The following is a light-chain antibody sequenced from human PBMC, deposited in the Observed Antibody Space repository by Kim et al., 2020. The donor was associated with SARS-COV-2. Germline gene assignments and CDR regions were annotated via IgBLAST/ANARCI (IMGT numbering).Light chain of an antibody. V-gene: IGLV1-40*01. J-gene: IGLJ3*02. Sequence: QSVLTQPPSVSGAPGQRVTISCTGSNSNIGAGYDVHWYQQLPGTAPKLLIYGNSNRPSGVPDRFSGSKSGTSASLAITGLQAEDEADYYCQSYDSSPSGWVFGGVTQLTVL. CDR1: NSNIGAGYD. CDR3: QSYDSSPSGWV. CDR2: GNS.